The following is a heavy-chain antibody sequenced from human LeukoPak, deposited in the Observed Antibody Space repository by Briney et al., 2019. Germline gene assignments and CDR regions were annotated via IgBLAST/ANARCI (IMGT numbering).Heavy chain of an antibody. Sequence: PGGSLRLPCAASGFTFSRYSMNWVRQAPGKGLEWVSYISSGGNTIDYGDSVKGRFTISRDNAKNSLYLQMNSLRAEDTAVYYCARDSGVGVSDDYWGQGTLVTVSS. CDR2: ISSGGNTI. J-gene: IGHJ4*02. V-gene: IGHV3-48*01. D-gene: IGHD1-26*01. CDR1: GFTFSRYS. CDR3: ARDSGVGVSDDY.